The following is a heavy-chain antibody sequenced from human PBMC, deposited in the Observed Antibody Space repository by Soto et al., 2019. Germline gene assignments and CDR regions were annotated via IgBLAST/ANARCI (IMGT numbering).Heavy chain of an antibody. CDR3: AHRVATTLFGY. Sequence: QITLKESGPTLVKPTQTLTLTCTFSGFSLSTSGVGVGWIRQPPGKALEWLALIYWDDDKRYSPSLKRRLTITKDTTKNQVVLTMTNMDPVDTATYYCAHRVATTLFGYWGQGTLVTVSS. V-gene: IGHV2-5*02. J-gene: IGHJ4*02. CDR2: IYWDDDK. CDR1: GFSLSTSGVG. D-gene: IGHD1-26*01.